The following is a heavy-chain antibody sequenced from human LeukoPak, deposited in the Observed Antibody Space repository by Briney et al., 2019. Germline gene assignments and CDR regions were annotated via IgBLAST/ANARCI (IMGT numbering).Heavy chain of an antibody. J-gene: IGHJ3*02. Sequence: GGSLRLSCAASGCTFNSYGMHRVRQAPGKGLEWVAVISYDGSNKYYADSVKGRFTISRDNSKDTLYLQMNSLRAEDTAVYYCAKDLNDSSGYGLDDAFDIWGQGTMVTVSS. V-gene: IGHV3-30*18. CDR2: ISYDGSNK. CDR1: GCTFNSYG. D-gene: IGHD3-22*01. CDR3: AKDLNDSSGYGLDDAFDI.